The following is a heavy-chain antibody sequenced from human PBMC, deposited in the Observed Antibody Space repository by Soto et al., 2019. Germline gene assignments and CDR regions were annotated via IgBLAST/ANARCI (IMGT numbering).Heavy chain of an antibody. CDR1: GGTFSSYA. CDR2: IIPIFGTA. D-gene: IGHD5-12*01. CDR3: ARTRIIDGYNWFWSHP. Sequence: ASVKVSCKASGGTFSSYAISWVRQAPGQGLEWMGGIIPIFGTANYAQKFQGRVTITADESTSTAYMELSSLRSEDTAVYYCARTRIIDGYNWFWSHPRCQGTLGTVSS. V-gene: IGHV1-69*13. J-gene: IGHJ5*02.